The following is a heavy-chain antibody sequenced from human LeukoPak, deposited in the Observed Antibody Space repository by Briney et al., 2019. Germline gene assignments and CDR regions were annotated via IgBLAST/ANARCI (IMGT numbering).Heavy chain of an antibody. J-gene: IGHJ6*04. D-gene: IGHD3-10*01. CDR3: ARVITMVRGVPYYYGMDV. V-gene: IGHV3-21*01. CDR2: ISSSSSYI. CDR1: GFSFSNYA. Sequence: GGSLRLSCSASGFSFSNYAMYWVRQAPGKGLEWVSSISSSSSYIYYADSVKGRFTISRDNAKNSLYLQMNSLRAEDTAVYYCARVITMVRGVPYYYGMDVWGKGTTVTVSS.